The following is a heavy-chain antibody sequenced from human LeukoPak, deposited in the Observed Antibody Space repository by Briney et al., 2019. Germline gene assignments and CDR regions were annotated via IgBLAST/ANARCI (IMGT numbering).Heavy chain of an antibody. V-gene: IGHV3-23*01. Sequence: GGSLRLSCGVSGFTLSEHAWSWVRQAPGEGLEWVAGIIDVGGTYYADSVEGRFTISRDSSKNTVYLQMNSLRAEDTATYYCAKDYCRGGNCPLPFFDSWGQGTLVTVSS. CDR2: IIDVGGT. CDR1: GFTLSEHA. CDR3: AKDYCRGGNCPLPFFDS. J-gene: IGHJ4*02. D-gene: IGHD2-15*01.